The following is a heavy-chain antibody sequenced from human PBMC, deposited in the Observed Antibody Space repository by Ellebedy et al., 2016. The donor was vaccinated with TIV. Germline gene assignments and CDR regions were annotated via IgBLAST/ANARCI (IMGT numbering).Heavy chain of an antibody. V-gene: IGHV3-7*01. D-gene: IGHD3-10*01. J-gene: IGHJ4*02. CDR2: IKQGGSDK. Sequence: GESLKISXAASGFSFSTYWMSWVRQPPGKGLEWVANIKQGGSDKYYVDSVKGRFTISRDNAKNSLYLQVNSLRVEDTAVYYCVRGGGSLDYWGQGTLVTVSS. CDR3: VRGGGSLDY. CDR1: GFSFSTYW.